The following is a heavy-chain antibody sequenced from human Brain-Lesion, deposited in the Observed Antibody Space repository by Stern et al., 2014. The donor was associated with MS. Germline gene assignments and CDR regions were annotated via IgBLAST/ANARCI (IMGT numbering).Heavy chain of an antibody. V-gene: IGHV5-51*03. CDR1: GYRFTSYW. CDR3: ARFYSGSFLDY. CDR2: IYPRDSDT. J-gene: IGHJ4*02. D-gene: IGHD4-23*01. Sequence: EVQLVQSGAEVKKPGESLKISCKGSGYRFTSYWVAWVRQMPGRGLAWMGIIYPRDSDTKYSPSFQGQVTISADKSISTAYLQWSSLKASDAAMYFCARFYSGSFLDYWGQGSLVTVSS.